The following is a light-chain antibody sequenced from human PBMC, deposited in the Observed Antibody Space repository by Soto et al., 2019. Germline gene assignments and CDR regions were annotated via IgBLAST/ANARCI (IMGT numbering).Light chain of an antibody. V-gene: IGKV1-39*01. CDR3: QQRCSTPLI. Sequence: DLQITQAEAVLSPSVGDRASIPGGASQSISSYLTWYQQKPGKAPKLLIYDASSRASGIPARFSGSGSGTDFTLTISSLEPEDFATYYCQQRCSTPLIFGGGTRVDIK. CDR1: QSISSY. CDR2: DAS. J-gene: IGKJ4*01.